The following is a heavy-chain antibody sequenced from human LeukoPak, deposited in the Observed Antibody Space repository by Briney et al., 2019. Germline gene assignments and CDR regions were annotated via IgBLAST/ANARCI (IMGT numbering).Heavy chain of an antibody. Sequence: GESLKISCKGSGYSFTSYWIGWVRQLPGKGLEWMGIIYPGDSDTRYSPSFQGQATISADKSISTAYLQWSSLKASDTAMYYCARTPFVVVTAIRAYYYYGMDVWGQGTTVTVSS. V-gene: IGHV5-51*01. J-gene: IGHJ6*02. CDR1: GYSFTSYW. CDR3: ARTPFVVVTAIRAYYYYGMDV. D-gene: IGHD2-21*02. CDR2: IYPGDSDT.